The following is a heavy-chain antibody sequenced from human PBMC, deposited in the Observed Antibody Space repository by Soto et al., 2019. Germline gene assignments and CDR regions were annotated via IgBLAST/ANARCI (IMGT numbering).Heavy chain of an antibody. CDR1: GYTCTSFD. V-gene: IGHV1-8*01. Sequence: HVQLVQSGAEVQRPGASVKVSCKTSGYTCTSFDINWVRQATGQGVEWMGWVNPNSGNTGYAQMFQGRVTQTTNNAISTDYLELSSLRSEDTAVYYCARGPPQYCSGGSCYSFIRFDYWGQGTLVTVSS. J-gene: IGHJ4*02. CDR2: VNPNSGNT. D-gene: IGHD2-15*01. CDR3: ARGPPQYCSGGSCYSFIRFDY.